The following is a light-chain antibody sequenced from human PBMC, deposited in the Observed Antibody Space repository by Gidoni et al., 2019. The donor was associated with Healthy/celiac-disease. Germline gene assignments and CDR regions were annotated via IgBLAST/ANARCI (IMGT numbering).Light chain of an antibody. CDR2: DAS. V-gene: IGKV1-33*01. Sequence: DIQLTQSPSSLSASVGDRVTITCQASQDISNYLNWYQQKPGKAPKLLIYDASNLETGVPSRFRGSGSGTDFTFTISSLQPEDSATYYCQQYDNPMYTFGQGTKLEIK. J-gene: IGKJ2*01. CDR3: QQYDNPMYT. CDR1: QDISNY.